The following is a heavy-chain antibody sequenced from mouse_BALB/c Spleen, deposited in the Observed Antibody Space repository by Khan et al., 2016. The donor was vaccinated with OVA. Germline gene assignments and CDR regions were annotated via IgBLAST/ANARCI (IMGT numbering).Heavy chain of an antibody. CDR2: IYPGDGNT. CDR3: TRGGITTGYFDY. D-gene: IGHD1-1*01. CDR1: GYTFTSYW. V-gene: IGHV1-87*01. Sequence: VQLQQSGTELARPGASVKLSCKASGYTFTSYWMQWVKQRPGQGLEWIGAIYPGDGNTRYTQKFKGKATLTADKSSSTAYMQLTSLASEDSAVYDWTRGGITTGYFDYWGQGATLTVSS. J-gene: IGHJ2*01.